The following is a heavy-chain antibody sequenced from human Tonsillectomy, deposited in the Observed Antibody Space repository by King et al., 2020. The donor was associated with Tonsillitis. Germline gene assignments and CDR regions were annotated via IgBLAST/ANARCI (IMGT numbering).Heavy chain of an antibody. CDR1: GYTFTGYY. D-gene: IGHD2-8*02. Sequence: VQLVQSGAEVKKPGASVKVSCKASGYTFTGYYIHWVRQAPGQGLEWMGWINPNSGGTNYAQKFQGRITMTRDTSISTAYMELSRLRSDDTAVYYCATFRYWFGPNGVSGDYWGQGTLVTVSS. CDR2: INPNSGGT. J-gene: IGHJ4*02. V-gene: IGHV1-2*02. CDR3: ATFRYWFGPNGVSGDY.